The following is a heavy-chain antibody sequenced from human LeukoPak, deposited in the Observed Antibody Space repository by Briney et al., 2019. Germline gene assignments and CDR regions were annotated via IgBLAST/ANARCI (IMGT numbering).Heavy chain of an antibody. D-gene: IGHD3-16*02. Sequence: SETLSLTCAVSGSSISDSFFWGWIRQSPAKGLEWVANVFYTGSTFYNTSLKSRATISVDTSGNQFSLKLRSVTGGDTGIYYCARSFMNSFGGVLVTYFDFWGQGTLVTVSS. CDR3: ARSFMNSFGGVLVTYFDF. J-gene: IGHJ4*02. CDR1: GSSISDSFF. V-gene: IGHV4-39*01. CDR2: VFYTGST.